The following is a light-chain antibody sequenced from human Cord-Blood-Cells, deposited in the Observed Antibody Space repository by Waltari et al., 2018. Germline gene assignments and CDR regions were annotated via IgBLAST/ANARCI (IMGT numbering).Light chain of an antibody. CDR1: SSDAGGYNY. J-gene: IGLJ3*02. Sequence: QSALTQPASLSGSPGQSITISCPGSSSDAGGYNYVPWYEQPPGKAPKLMLYDVSNRPSGVSNRFSGSKSGNTASLTISGLQAEDEADYYCSSYTSSSTWVFGGGTKLTVL. V-gene: IGLV2-14*01. CDR3: SSYTSSSTWV. CDR2: DVS.